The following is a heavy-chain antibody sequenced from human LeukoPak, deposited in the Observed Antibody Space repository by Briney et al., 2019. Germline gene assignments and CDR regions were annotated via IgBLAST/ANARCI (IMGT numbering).Heavy chain of an antibody. Sequence: GGSLRLSCAASGFTFTRNAMAWVRQAPGKGLEWVSAIDGSGGTTFYADSGQGRVTISRVQSTNTVYLQMNSLRADDTAVYYCAKAHCSSTSCSRADNWGQGTLVTVSS. CDR2: IDGSGGTT. CDR1: GFTFTRNA. CDR3: AKAHCSSTSCSRADN. D-gene: IGHD2-2*01. J-gene: IGHJ4*02. V-gene: IGHV3-23*01.